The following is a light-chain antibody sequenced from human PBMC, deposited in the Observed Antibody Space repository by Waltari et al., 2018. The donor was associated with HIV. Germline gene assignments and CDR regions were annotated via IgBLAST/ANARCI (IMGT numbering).Light chain of an antibody. V-gene: IGLV2-14*01. CDR3: ASYTTSDFLL. CDR1: STALTSHHF. J-gene: IGLJ3*02. CDR2: EVR. Sequence: QSALTQPASVSGSPGQSITISCTGHSTALTSHHFISWYQQPPGKAPILLIYEVRHRPAGIPDRFSASKSGNTASLTVSGLQAEDEADYYCASYTTSDFLLFGGGTKLTVL.